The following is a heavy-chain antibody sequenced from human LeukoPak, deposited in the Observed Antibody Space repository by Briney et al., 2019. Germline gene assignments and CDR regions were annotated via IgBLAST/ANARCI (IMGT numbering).Heavy chain of an antibody. V-gene: IGHV3-23*01. CDR2: ISGGDTR. J-gene: IGHJ3*01. CDR3: AKNRETDNVWTFDL. D-gene: IGHD3-16*01. Sequence: AGSLRLSCVASGFTFSRYTINWIRQAPGRGLELVSAISGGDTRYYADSVWGRFTVTRDNAKNIVYLEMGNLRPEDTAIYFCAKNRETDNVWTFDLWGRGTMVTVSS. CDR1: GFTFSRYT.